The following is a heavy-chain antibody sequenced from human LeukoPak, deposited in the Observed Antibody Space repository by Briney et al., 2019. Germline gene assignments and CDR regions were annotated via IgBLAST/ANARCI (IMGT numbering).Heavy chain of an antibody. Sequence: GASVKVSCKASGYTFTSYGISWVRQAPGQGLEWMGWMNPNSGNTGYAQKFQGRVTMTRNTSISTAYMELSSLRSEDTAVYYCARGGGYSSGWYLLPIDYWGQGTLVTVSS. CDR1: GYTFTSYG. CDR3: ARGGGYSSGWYLLPIDY. J-gene: IGHJ4*02. D-gene: IGHD6-19*01. V-gene: IGHV1-8*02. CDR2: MNPNSGNT.